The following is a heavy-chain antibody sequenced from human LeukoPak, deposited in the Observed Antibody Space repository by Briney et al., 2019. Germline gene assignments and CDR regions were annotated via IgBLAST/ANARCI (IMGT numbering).Heavy chain of an antibody. CDR1: GFSISNSA. J-gene: IGHJ4*02. CDR3: AKGAYDYIEMGYFDY. CDR2: IVASSGST. V-gene: IGHV3-23*01. D-gene: IGHD5-12*01. Sequence: GGSLRLSCAASGFSISNSAMSWVRHAPGKGLEWVSLIVASSGSTFYADSVKGRFTIPRDSSKNTLYLQMNSLRAEDMAVYYCAKGAYDYIEMGYFDYWGQGTLVTVSS.